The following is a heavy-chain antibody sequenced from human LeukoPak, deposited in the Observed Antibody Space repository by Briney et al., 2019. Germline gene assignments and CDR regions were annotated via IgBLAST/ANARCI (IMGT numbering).Heavy chain of an antibody. J-gene: IGHJ4*02. V-gene: IGHV4-59*01. D-gene: IGHD3-10*01. CDR3: AREVSITMVRGAFDY. CDR1: GGSISSYY. CDR2: IYYSGST. Sequence: SETLSLTCTVSGGSISSYYWSWIRQPPGKGLEWIGYIYYSGSTNYNPSLKSRVTISVDTSKNQFPLKLSSVTAADTAVYYCAREVSITMVRGAFDYWGQGTLVTVSS.